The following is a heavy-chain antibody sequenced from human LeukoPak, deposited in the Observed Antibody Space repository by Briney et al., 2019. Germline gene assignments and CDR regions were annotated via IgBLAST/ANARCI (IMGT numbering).Heavy chain of an antibody. Sequence: SVKVSCKASGGTFSSYAIRWVRQAPRQGLEWMGRIIPILGIANYAQKFQGRVTITADKSTSTAYMELSSLRSEDTAVYYCARDTLADRNDYAFDIWGQGTMVTVSS. CDR2: IIPILGIA. V-gene: IGHV1-69*04. CDR1: GGTFSSYA. D-gene: IGHD1-1*01. J-gene: IGHJ3*02. CDR3: ARDTLADRNDYAFDI.